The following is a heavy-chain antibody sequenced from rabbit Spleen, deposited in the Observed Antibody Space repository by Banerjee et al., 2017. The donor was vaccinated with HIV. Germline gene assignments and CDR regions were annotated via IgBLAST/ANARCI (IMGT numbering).Heavy chain of an antibody. V-gene: IGHV1S45*01. D-gene: IGHD8-1*01. Sequence: QEQLEESGGDLVQPGASLTLTCTASGFSFSSSYDMCWVRQAPGKGLEWLACIYTANRKTYYASWAKGRFTISKTSSTTVTLQMTSLTVADTATYFCARDAGSGAYIDGYFNLWGQGTLVTVS. CDR2: IYTANRKT. CDR1: GFSFSSSYD. CDR3: ARDAGSGAYIDGYFNL. J-gene: IGHJ4*01.